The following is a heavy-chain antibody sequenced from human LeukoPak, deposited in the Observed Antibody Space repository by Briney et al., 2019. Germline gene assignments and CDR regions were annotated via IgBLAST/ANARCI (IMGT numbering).Heavy chain of an antibody. Sequence: GGSLRLSCAASGFTFSSYSMNWVRQAPGKGLEWVSAISGSGGSTYYADSVKGRFTISRDNSKNTLYLQMNSLRAEDTAVYYCAKARYGSGGYYNVGAFDYWGQGTLVTVSS. D-gene: IGHD3-10*01. CDR1: GFTFSSYS. CDR3: AKARYGSGGYYNVGAFDY. CDR2: ISGSGGST. V-gene: IGHV3-23*01. J-gene: IGHJ4*02.